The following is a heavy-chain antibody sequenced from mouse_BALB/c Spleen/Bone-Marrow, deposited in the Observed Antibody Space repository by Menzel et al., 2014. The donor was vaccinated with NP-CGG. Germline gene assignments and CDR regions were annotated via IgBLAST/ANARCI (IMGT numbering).Heavy chain of an antibody. CDR1: GFTFSNYG. D-gene: IGHD2-4*01. CDR3: ARGVDFFPWFPC. J-gene: IGHJ3*01. V-gene: IGHV5-6-3*01. CDR2: INTNGGDT. Sequence: HLEESGAGLVQPGVHLQLSCAASGFTFSNYGMSWVRQTPDKRLEFVATINTNGGDTYYPDSVKGRFTISRDNAKNTLYLQMSSLKSEDTTIYYCARGVDFFPWFPCRAKGTLV.